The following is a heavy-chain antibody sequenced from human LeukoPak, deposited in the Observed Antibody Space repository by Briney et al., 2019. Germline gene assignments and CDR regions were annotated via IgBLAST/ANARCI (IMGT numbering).Heavy chain of an antibody. J-gene: IGHJ4*02. CDR2: IYYSGST. V-gene: IGHV4-39*07. Sequence: SETLSLTCTVSGGSISSSSYYWGWIRQPPGKGLEWIGSIYYSGSTYYNPSLSSRLTLSVDTSKNHFSLKLSSVTAADTAMYYCARGIVKMVYATFDSWGQGTPVTVSS. CDR3: ARGIVKMVYATFDS. D-gene: IGHD2-8*01. CDR1: GGSISSSSYY.